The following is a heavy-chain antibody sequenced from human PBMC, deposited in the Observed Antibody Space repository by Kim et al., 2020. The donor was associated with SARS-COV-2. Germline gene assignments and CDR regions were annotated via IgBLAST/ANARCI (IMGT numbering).Heavy chain of an antibody. Sequence: ASVKVSCKTSGYIFNGYQIHWIRQAPGQGLEWMGRINPNSGDIKYAQKFQDRVALTRDTSISTAYMELSRLGSDDTAVYYCARGLGGYNINWYRWFDSWGQGTLVTVSS. D-gene: IGHD1-1*01. CDR3: ARGLGGYNINWYRWFDS. V-gene: IGHV1-2*06. CDR1: GYIFNGYQ. CDR2: INPNSGDI. J-gene: IGHJ5*01.